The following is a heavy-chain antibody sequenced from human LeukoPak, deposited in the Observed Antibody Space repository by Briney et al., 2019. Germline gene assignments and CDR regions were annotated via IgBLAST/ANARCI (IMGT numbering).Heavy chain of an antibody. J-gene: IGHJ4*02. Sequence: PSETLSLTCTVSVGSIRSYYWSWIRQPPGKGLEWVGYISNSGSANYNPSLESRVTISVDASKNQFALKLNSVTAGDTAIYFCARHSGIGLVSWGEKTLVALSS. V-gene: IGHV4-59*08. CDR2: ISNSGSA. D-gene: IGHD3-10*01. CDR3: ARHSGIGLVS. CDR1: VGSIRSYY.